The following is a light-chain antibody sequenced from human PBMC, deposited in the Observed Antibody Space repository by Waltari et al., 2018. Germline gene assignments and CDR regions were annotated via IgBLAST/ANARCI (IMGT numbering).Light chain of an antibody. CDR1: QSVSSSY. CDR3: QQYGSSPRIT. J-gene: IGKJ5*01. V-gene: IGKV3-20*01. Sequence: EIVLTQSPGTLSLSPGERATPSCRASQSVSSSYLAWYQQKPGQAPRLLIYGASSRATSIPDRFSGSGSGTDFTLTISRLEPEDFAVYYCQQYGSSPRITFGQGTRLEIK. CDR2: GAS.